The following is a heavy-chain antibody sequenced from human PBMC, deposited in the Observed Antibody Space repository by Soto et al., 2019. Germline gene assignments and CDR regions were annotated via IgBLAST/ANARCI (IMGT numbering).Heavy chain of an antibody. D-gene: IGHD1-1*01. Sequence: EVQLVESGGGLVQPGGSLRLSFAASGFTFSGSWMHWVRQAPGKGLVWVSRISSDGSSTTYADSVKGRFTISRDNAKNMLYLQMNSLRAEDTAVYYCATAGTGTFTYWGQGTLGTVSS. CDR1: GFTFSGSW. J-gene: IGHJ4*02. V-gene: IGHV3-74*03. CDR2: ISSDGSST. CDR3: ATAGTGTFTY.